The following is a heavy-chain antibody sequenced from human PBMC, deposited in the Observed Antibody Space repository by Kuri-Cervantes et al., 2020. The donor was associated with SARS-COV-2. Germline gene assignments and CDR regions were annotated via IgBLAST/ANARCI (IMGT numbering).Heavy chain of an antibody. J-gene: IGHJ6*03. D-gene: IGHD3-16*01. CDR3: TTDLTRTYAANPCCYYCYVDV. CDR1: WFNFSDYK. Sequence: GGALKIPLAASWFNFSDYKIHLVREAPGKGLEWVGRIKSKTERGTTDYAAPVKSSFTISRDDSNTTLYLQMNSLKTENTAVYYWTTDLTRTYAANPCCYYCYVDVWGKGTTVTVSS. V-gene: IGHV3-15*01. CDR2: IKSKTERGTT.